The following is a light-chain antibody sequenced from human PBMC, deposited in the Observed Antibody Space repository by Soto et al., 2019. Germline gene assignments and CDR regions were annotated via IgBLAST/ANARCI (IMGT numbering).Light chain of an antibody. CDR2: AAS. V-gene: IGKV1-9*01. Sequence: ILWSQSPSSLASSFGDRGTLTCPASQGIDPSLAWYQQKPGKAPKLLIYAASNFQSGVPSRFRGSGSGTHFTLTISSLKPEDFATYYCQQLHGYPITFGQGTRLEIK. J-gene: IGKJ5*01. CDR1: QGIDPS. CDR3: QQLHGYPIT.